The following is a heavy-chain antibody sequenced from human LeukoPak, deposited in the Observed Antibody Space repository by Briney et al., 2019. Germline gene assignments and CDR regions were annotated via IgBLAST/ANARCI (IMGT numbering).Heavy chain of an antibody. J-gene: IGHJ5*02. CDR3: AHRPYCSSTSCLGHWFDP. V-gene: IGHV2-5*01. D-gene: IGHD2-2*01. Sequence: SGPTLLHPPPPLTLTFTFSGVALSTSGVGVGWIRQPPIMVLEPPTISSWNDDKRYSPPLKSRLTITKDTSKNQVVLTMTTMDPVDTATYYCAHRPYCSSTSCLGHWFDPWGQGTLVTVS. CDR1: GVALSTSGVG. CDR2: SSWNDDK.